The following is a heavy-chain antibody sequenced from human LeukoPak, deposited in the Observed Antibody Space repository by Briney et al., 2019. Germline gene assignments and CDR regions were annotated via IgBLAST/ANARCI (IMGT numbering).Heavy chain of an antibody. CDR3: ARDLRYSSSGTPNY. D-gene: IGHD6-6*01. CDR1: GFTLSDYY. J-gene: IGHJ4*02. CDR2: ISSSGSTI. Sequence: GGSLRLSCAASGFTLSDYYMSWIRQAPGKGLEWVSYISSSGSTIYYADSVKGRFTISRDNAKNSLYLQMNSLRAEDTAVYYCARDLRYSSSGTPNYWGQGTLVTVSS. V-gene: IGHV3-11*04.